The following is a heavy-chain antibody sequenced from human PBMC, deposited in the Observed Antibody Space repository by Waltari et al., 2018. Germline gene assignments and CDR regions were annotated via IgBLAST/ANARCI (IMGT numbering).Heavy chain of an antibody. Sequence: QVQLVQSGAEVKKSGASVKVSCKVSGYTITELSMHWVRQGRGKRREWMGGFDPVDGETSYAQKFQCRVPMTEDTATDTVYMELSMLRSADTAVYYCATDISSGSLFDPWGQGTLVTVSS. CDR2: FDPVDGET. J-gene: IGHJ5*02. CDR1: GYTITELS. D-gene: IGHD6-19*01. CDR3: ATDISSGSLFDP. V-gene: IGHV1-24*01.